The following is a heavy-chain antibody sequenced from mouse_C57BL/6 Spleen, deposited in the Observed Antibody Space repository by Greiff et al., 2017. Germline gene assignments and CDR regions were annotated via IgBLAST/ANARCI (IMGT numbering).Heavy chain of an antibody. D-gene: IGHD1-1*01. CDR1: GFTFNTYA. Sequence: EVQRVESGGGLVQPKGSLKLSCAASGFTFNTYAMHWVRQAPGKGLEWVARIRRKSSNYASYYAVSVKDRFTSSRNDSQSMLYLQMNNLKTEDTAMYYCIRETYYGSGYSFDYGGQGTTLTVSS. J-gene: IGHJ2*01. CDR3: IRETYYGSGYSFDY. V-gene: IGHV10-3*01. CDR2: IRRKSSNYAS.